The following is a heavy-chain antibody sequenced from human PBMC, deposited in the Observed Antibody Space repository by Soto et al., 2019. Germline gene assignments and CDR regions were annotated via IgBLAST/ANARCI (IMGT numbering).Heavy chain of an antibody. CDR3: TYSWGCSNSRHWFVP. Sequence: DVLLVESGGGLVKPGGSLRLSCAASGFTFNMAWLSWVRQAPGKGLEWVGRIGGNTESGTTDYAAPVKGRFTISRADSKTTEFLQMNSWRVQDTAVYYCTYSWGCSNSRHWFVPWGQGSPVIVSS. D-gene: IGHD6-13*01. V-gene: IGHV3-15*04. CDR2: IGGNTESGTT. CDR1: GFTFNMAW. J-gene: IGHJ5*02.